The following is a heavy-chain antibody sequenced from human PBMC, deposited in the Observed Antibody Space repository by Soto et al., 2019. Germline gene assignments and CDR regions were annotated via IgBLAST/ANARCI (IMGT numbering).Heavy chain of an antibody. V-gene: IGHV3-30*18. Sequence: QVQLVESGGGVVQPGTSLRLSCAASGFTFSTYGMHWVRQAPGKGLEWVAVISHDGSRKFYADSMKGRFTISRDNSKNTLYLQMNSLKAEDTAVYYCAKIVGAASFSDYSGQGTLVIVSS. D-gene: IGHD1-26*01. CDR1: GFTFSTYG. J-gene: IGHJ4*02. CDR2: ISHDGSRK. CDR3: AKIVGAASFSDY.